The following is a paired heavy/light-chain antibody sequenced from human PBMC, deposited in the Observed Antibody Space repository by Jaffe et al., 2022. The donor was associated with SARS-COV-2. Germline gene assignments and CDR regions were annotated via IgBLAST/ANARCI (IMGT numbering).Light chain of an antibody. J-gene: IGLJ1*01. CDR2: EAS. Sequence: QSALTQPPSASGSPGQSVTISCTRASGDVGYVSWYQQHPGKAPKLLIYEASQRPSGVPDRFSGSMSGNTASLTVSGLQPEDEADYYCSSHAGSTQFYVLGTGTKVTVL. CDR1: SGDVGY. V-gene: IGLV2-8*01. CDR3: SSHAGSTQFYV.
Heavy chain of an antibody. CDR2: ISTGDFK. CDR3: AREMPNCRNDCNDY. D-gene: IGHD2-21*02. V-gene: IGHV3-48*03. CDR1: GFTFSRYE. Sequence: EVQLVESGGALGQPGGSLRLSCVVSGFTFSRYEMNWVRKAPGKGLEWVAYISTGDFKQYAGSVKGRFTISRDNARNSLYLEMNSLRVDDTAVYYCAREMPNCRNDCNDYWGQGTLVTVSS. J-gene: IGHJ4*02.